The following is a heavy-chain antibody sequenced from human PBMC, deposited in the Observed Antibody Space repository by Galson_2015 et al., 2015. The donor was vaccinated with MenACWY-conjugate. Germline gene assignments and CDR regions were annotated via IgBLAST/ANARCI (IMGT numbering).Heavy chain of an antibody. J-gene: IGHJ4*02. Sequence: SLRLSCAASGFTFNNYVMNWVRQAPEKGLEWVSTITGSGGSTYYADSLKGRFTISRDNSKNTLYLQMNSLRAEDTAVYYCAKAAYTSSWYQDAFDYWGQGSLVTVSS. V-gene: IGHV3-23*01. D-gene: IGHD6-13*01. CDR2: ITGSGGST. CDR3: AKAAYTSSWYQDAFDY. CDR1: GFTFNNYV.